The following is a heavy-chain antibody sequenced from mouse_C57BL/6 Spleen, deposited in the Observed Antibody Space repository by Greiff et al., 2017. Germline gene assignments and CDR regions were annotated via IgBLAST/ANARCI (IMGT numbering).Heavy chain of an antibody. Sequence: QVQLQQPGAELVKPGASVKLSCKASGYTFTSYWMHWVKQRPGQGLEWIGMIHPNRGSTNYNEKFKSKATLTVDKSSSTAYMQLSSLTSEDSAVYYCARSSAIYDAHWGQGTTLTGSS. V-gene: IGHV1-64*01. CDR1: GYTFTSYW. J-gene: IGHJ2*01. CDR3: ARSSAIYDAH. CDR2: IHPNRGST. D-gene: IGHD2-3*01.